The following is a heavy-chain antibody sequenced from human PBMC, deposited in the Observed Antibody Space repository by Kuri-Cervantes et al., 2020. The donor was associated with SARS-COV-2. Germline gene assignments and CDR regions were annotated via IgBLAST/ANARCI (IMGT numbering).Heavy chain of an antibody. CDR1: GFTFGSYA. J-gene: IGHJ4*02. CDR2: ISGSGGST. V-gene: IGHV3-23*01. CDR3: AREDGKALQDPRLWDY. D-gene: IGHD4-11*01. Sequence: GGSLRLSCAASGFTFGSYAMSWVRQAPGKGLEWVSAISGSGGSTYYADSVKGRFTISRDNAKNSLYLQMNSLRAEDTAVYYCAREDGKALQDPRLWDYWGQGTLVTVSS.